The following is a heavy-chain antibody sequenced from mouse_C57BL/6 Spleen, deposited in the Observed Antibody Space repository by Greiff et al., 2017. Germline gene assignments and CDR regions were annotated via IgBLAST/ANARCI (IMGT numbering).Heavy chain of an antibody. V-gene: IGHV1-18*01. J-gene: IGHJ2*01. D-gene: IGHD1-1*01. CDR1: GYTFTDYN. Sequence: EVKLLESGPELVKPGASVKIPCKASGYTFTDYNMDWVKQSHGKSLEWIGDINPNNGGTIYNQKFKGKATLTVDKSSSTAYMELRSLTSEDTAVYYCARSGGSVEYYFDYWGQGTTLTVSS. CDR3: ARSGGSVEYYFDY. CDR2: INPNNGGT.